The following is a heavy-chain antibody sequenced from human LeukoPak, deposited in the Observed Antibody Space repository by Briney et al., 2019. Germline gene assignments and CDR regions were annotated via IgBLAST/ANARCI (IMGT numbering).Heavy chain of an antibody. CDR2: INHSGST. D-gene: IGHD5-24*01. Sequence: SETLSLTYAVYGGSFSGYYWSWIRQPPGKGLEWIGEINHSGSTNYNPSLKSRVTISVDTSKNQFSLKLSSVTAADTAVYYCARIEMATTKEIDYWGQGTLVTVSS. CDR3: ARIEMATTKEIDY. CDR1: GGSFSGYY. J-gene: IGHJ4*02. V-gene: IGHV4-34*01.